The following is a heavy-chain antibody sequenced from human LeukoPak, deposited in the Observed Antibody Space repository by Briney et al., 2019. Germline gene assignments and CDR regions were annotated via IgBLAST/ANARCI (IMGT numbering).Heavy chain of an antibody. V-gene: IGHV4-39*01. CDR1: GDSISSSSYY. CDR2: ISYSGGT. J-gene: IGHJ4*02. Sequence: PSETLSLTCTVSGDSISSSSYYWGWIRQPPGKGLEWIGSISYSGGTYYNPSLESRVTISVDRSKNQFSLKLSSVTAADTAVYYCARSHSSSWYFDYWGQGTLVTVSS. D-gene: IGHD6-13*01. CDR3: ARSHSSSWYFDY.